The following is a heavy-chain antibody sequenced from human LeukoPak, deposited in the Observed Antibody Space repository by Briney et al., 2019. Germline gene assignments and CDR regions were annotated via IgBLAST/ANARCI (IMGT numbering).Heavy chain of an antibody. CDR3: ARGAYYDSSGYYYGSAGPYYFDY. J-gene: IGHJ4*02. Sequence: ASVKVSCKASGYTFTSYGISWVRQAPGQGLEWMGWISAYNGNTNYAQKLQGRVTMTTDTSTGTAYMELRSLRSDDTAVYYCARGAYYDSSGYYYGSAGPYYFDYWGQGTLVTVSS. CDR2: ISAYNGNT. V-gene: IGHV1-18*01. D-gene: IGHD3-22*01. CDR1: GYTFTSYG.